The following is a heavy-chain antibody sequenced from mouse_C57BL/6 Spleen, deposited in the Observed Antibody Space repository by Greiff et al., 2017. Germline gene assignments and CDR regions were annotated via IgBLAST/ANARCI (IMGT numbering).Heavy chain of an antibody. Sequence: QVQLQQPGAELVRPGSSVKLSCKASGYTFTSYSMHWVKQRPIQGLEWIGNIDPSDSETHSNQKFKDKATLTVDKSSSTAYMQLSSLTSEDSAVYCFARSRPSQLTGDYWGKGTTLTVSS. CDR3: ARSRPSQLTGDY. V-gene: IGHV1-52*01. J-gene: IGHJ2*01. CDR1: GYTFTSYS. D-gene: IGHD3-3*01. CDR2: IDPSDSET.